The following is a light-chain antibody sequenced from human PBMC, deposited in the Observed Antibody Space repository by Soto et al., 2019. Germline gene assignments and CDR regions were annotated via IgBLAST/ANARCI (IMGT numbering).Light chain of an antibody. CDR2: DVS. V-gene: IGLV2-14*03. CDR3: SSYTGTNKEF. J-gene: IGLJ2*01. CDR1: CSDVDVYTS. Sequence: QSVLTQPASVSGSPGQSITISCTGTCSDVDVYTSVSWYQQHPGKAPKLMIYDVSTRPSGVSDRFSGSKSGNTASLTISGLQADDEADYYCSSYTGTNKEFFGGGTQLTVL.